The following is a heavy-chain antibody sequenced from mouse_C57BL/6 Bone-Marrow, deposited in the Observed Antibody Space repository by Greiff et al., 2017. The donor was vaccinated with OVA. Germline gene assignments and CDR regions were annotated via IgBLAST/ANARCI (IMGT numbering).Heavy chain of an antibody. J-gene: IGHJ4*01. D-gene: IGHD1-1*01. Sequence: EVKLVESGGGLVKPGGSLKLSCAASGFTFSSYAMSWVRQTPEKRLEWVATISDGGSYTYYPDNVKGRFTISRDNAKNNLYLQMSHLKSEDTAMYYCARDPFIYYYGSGAMDYWGQGTSVTVSS. CDR2: ISDGGSYT. CDR3: ARDPFIYYYGSGAMDY. CDR1: GFTFSSYA. V-gene: IGHV5-4*01.